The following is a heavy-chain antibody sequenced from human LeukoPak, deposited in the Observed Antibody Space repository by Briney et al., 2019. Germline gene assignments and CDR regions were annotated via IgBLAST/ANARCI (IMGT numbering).Heavy chain of an antibody. J-gene: IGHJ4*02. CDR3: ARDGSSSSFDY. Sequence: GRSLRLSCAASGFTFSNYAMHWVRQAPGKGLEWVAVIFNDGSNKYYADSVKGRFTISRDNSKNTLYLQMNSLRAEDTAVYYCARDGSSSSFDYWGQGTLVTVSS. D-gene: IGHD6-6*01. V-gene: IGHV3-30*04. CDR2: IFNDGSNK. CDR1: GFTFSNYA.